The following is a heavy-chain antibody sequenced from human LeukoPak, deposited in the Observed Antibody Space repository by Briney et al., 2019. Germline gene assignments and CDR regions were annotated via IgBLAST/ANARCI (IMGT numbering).Heavy chain of an antibody. J-gene: IGHJ4*02. D-gene: IGHD5-18*01. V-gene: IGHV1-18*04. CDR1: GYTFTSYG. CDR2: ISAYNGNT. Sequence: ASVKVSCKASGYTFTSYGISWVRQAPGQGLEWMGWISAYNGNTNYAQKLQGRVTMTTDTSTSTAYMEMRSLRSDDTAVYYCARMGYSYGTGGVDYWGQGTLVTVSS. CDR3: ARMGYSYGTGGVDY.